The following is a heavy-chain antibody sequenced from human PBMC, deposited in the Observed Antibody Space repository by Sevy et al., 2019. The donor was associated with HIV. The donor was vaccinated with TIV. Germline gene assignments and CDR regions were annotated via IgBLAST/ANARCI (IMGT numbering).Heavy chain of an antibody. J-gene: IGHJ6*02. CDR1: GGSISSSSYY. CDR2: IYYSGST. V-gene: IGHV4-39*01. Sequence: SETLSLTCTVSGGSISSSSYYWGWIRQPPGKGLEWIGSIYYSGSTYYNPSLKSRVTISVDKSKNQFSLKLSSVTAADTAVYYCAKFEYSSPASYYYYGMDVWGQGTTVTVSS. D-gene: IGHD6-6*01. CDR3: AKFEYSSPASYYYYGMDV.